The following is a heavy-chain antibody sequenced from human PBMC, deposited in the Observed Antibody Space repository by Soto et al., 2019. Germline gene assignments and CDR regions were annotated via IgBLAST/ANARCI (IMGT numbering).Heavy chain of an antibody. CDR3: ARDPDSVTNSGRGLVAS. V-gene: IGHV1-69*06. CDR2: IIPIFGTP. CDR1: GGPFSDYS. J-gene: IGHJ5*02. D-gene: IGHD2-15*01. Sequence: QVQLVQSGAGVKKPGSSVKVSCKASGGPFSDYSINWVRQAPGQGLEWMGGIIPIFGTPNYAQKFKGRVTITADKSTSTAYMELSSLGSEETSIYFCARDPDSVTNSGRGLVASWAQGPLVTV.